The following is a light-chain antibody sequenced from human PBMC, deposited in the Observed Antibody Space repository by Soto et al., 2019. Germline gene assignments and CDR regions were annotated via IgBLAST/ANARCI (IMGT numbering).Light chain of an antibody. CDR3: QQYNNWPIT. J-gene: IGKJ5*01. V-gene: IGKV3-15*01. CDR1: QTVSSD. Sequence: ILMTQSPAPLSVSPGERTTLSCPASQTVSSDLAWYQQKPGQAPRLLIYGASARATGIPARFSGSGSGTEFTLTISSLQSEDFAVYYCQQYNNWPITFGQGTRLEI. CDR2: GAS.